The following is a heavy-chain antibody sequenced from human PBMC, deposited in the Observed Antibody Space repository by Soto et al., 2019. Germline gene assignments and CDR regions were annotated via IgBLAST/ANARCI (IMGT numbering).Heavy chain of an antibody. CDR2: IGGRGGNT. D-gene: IGHD2-21*02. Sequence: GSLRLSCAASGFTFRSYAMSWVRQAPGKGLEWVSTIGGRGGNTYYADSVKGRFTISRDNSKNTLFLQMDSLRAEDTALYYCAKSRDIYYGMDVWGQGTTVTVSS. J-gene: IGHJ6*02. CDR1: GFTFRSYA. V-gene: IGHV3-23*01. CDR3: AKSRDIYYGMDV.